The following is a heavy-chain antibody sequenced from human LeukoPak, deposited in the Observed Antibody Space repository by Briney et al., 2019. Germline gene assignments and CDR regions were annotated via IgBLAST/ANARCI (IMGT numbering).Heavy chain of an antibody. Sequence: SETLSLTCTVSGGSISSYYWSWIRQPPGKGLEWIGYIYYSGSTNYNPSLKSRVTISVDTSKNQFSLKLSSVTAADTAVYYCARDSDYYDSSGYYWGQGTLVTVSS. CDR2: IYYSGST. D-gene: IGHD3-22*01. V-gene: IGHV4-59*12. CDR1: GGSISSYY. J-gene: IGHJ4*02. CDR3: ARDSDYYDSSGYY.